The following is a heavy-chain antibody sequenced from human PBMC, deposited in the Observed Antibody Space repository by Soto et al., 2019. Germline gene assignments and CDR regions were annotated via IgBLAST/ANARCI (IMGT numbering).Heavy chain of an antibody. CDR2: MSDDGSDK. D-gene: IGHD6-13*01. J-gene: IGHJ6*02. V-gene: IGHV3-30*18. CDR1: KFTFST. Sequence: QVHLVESGGGVVQPGRSLRLSCAASKFTFSTMHWVRQAPGKGLEWVALMSDDGSDKYYADSVRGRFTISRGSSRSTLVLYLQMNSLRPEDTGVYYCAKDGGIAAGDWHGMDVWGQGTTVTVSS. CDR3: AKDGGIAAGDWHGMDV.